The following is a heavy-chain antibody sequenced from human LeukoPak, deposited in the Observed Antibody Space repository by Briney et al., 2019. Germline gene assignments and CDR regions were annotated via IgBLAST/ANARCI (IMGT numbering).Heavy chain of an antibody. Sequence: GGSLRLSCAASGFTFSSYAMSWVRQDPGTGLEWVSTITSSGGSTYYADSVKGRFTISRDNSKNTLFLQMNSLRAEDTAVYYCAKEPDYGDYFDYWGQGTLVTVSS. J-gene: IGHJ4*02. V-gene: IGHV3-23*01. CDR1: GFTFSSYA. CDR2: ITSSGGST. CDR3: AKEPDYGDYFDY. D-gene: IGHD4-17*01.